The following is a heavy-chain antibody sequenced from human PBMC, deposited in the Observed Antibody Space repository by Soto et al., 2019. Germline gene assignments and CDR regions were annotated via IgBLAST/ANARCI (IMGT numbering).Heavy chain of an antibody. CDR3: ARGGIVVG. CDR1: GFNFTSYA. Sequence: QVQLVESGGGVVQPGRSLRLSCAASGFNFTSYAMHWVRQAPGKGLEWVAVISYDGSDKYYADSAKGRFTFSRDNSKNTLYLQMNSLRTDDTAVYYCARGGIVVGWGQGPLVTVSS. CDR2: ISYDGSDK. V-gene: IGHV3-30-3*01. J-gene: IGHJ4*02. D-gene: IGHD3-22*01.